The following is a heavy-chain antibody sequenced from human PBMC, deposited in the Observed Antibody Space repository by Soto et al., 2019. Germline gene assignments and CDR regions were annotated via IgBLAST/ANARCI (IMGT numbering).Heavy chain of an antibody. Sequence: SETLSLTCTVSGGSISRYYWSWIRQPPGKGLEWIGYIYNSGSTNYNPSLKSRVTISVDTSKNQFSLKLSSVTAADTAVYYCAKERRDGYKYCFDYWGQGILVTVSS. D-gene: IGHD5-12*01. CDR2: IYNSGST. CDR3: AKERRDGYKYCFDY. CDR1: GGSISRYY. V-gene: IGHV4-59*01. J-gene: IGHJ4*02.